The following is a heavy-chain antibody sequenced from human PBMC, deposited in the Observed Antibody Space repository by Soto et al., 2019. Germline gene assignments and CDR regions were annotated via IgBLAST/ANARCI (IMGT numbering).Heavy chain of an antibody. CDR1: GYTFISYC. Sequence: QVQLVQSGAEVKKPGASVKVSCKASGYTFISYCISWVRQAPGQGLEWMGWIIGYNGDTNFAQKFQGRVTMTTDTSTNTAYMELKSLTSDDTAVYYCARGRISSSSIFDYWGQGTLVTVSS. J-gene: IGHJ4*02. CDR2: IIGYNGDT. D-gene: IGHD6-6*01. CDR3: ARGRISSSSIFDY. V-gene: IGHV1-18*01.